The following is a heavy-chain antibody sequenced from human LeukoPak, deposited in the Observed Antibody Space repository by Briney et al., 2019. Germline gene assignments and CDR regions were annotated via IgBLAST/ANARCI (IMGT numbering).Heavy chain of an antibody. V-gene: IGHV4-34*01. CDR3: ARLLWQQLAYY. J-gene: IGHJ4*02. CDR1: GGSLSGYF. CDR2: INDSGST. D-gene: IGHD6-13*01. Sequence: SETLSLTCAVYGGSLSGYFWSWIRQSPGKGVGWIGEINDSGSTNYNPSLKSRVTISVDTSKNQFSLKLSSVTAADTAVYYCARLLWQQLAYYWGQGTLVTVSS.